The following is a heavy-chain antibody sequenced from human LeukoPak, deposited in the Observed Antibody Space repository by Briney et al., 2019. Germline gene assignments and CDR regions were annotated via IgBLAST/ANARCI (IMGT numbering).Heavy chain of an antibody. D-gene: IGHD3-22*01. V-gene: IGHV4-59*01. CDR2: IYYSGST. CDR3: ARDASSGKNWFDP. CDR1: GGSISSYY. J-gene: IGHJ5*02. Sequence: SETLSPTCTVSGGSISSYYWSWIRQPPGKGLEWIGYIYYSGSTNYNPSLKSRVTISVDTSKNQFSLKLSSVTAADTAVYYCARDASSGKNWFDPWGQGTLVTVSS.